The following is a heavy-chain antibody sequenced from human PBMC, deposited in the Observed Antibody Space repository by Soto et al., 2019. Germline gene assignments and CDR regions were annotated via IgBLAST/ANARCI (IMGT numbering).Heavy chain of an antibody. Sequence: QVHLVQSGAEVKKPGASVKVSCKASGYTFTSYGITWVRQAPGQGLEWMGWISAHNGNTDYAQKLQGRVIVTRDTSTSTAYRELRSLIYDDTAGYYCARGGYGDSWGQGALVTVSS. CDR2: ISAHNGNT. V-gene: IGHV1-18*01. D-gene: IGHD1-1*01. CDR3: ARGGYGDS. J-gene: IGHJ4*02. CDR1: GYTFTSYG.